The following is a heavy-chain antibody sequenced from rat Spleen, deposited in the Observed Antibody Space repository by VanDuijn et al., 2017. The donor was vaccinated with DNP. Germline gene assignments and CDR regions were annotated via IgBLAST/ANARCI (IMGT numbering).Heavy chain of an antibody. CDR2: ISYDGGST. CDR3: ARESYPYAMDA. Sequence: EVQLVESGGGLVQPGRSLKLSCAASGFTFSDYYMAWVRQAPTKGLEWVAYISYDGGSTYYGDSVKGRFTISRDNAKSTLYLQMNSLRSEDMATYYCARESYPYAMDAWGQGTSVTVSS. J-gene: IGHJ4*01. D-gene: IGHD1-2*01. CDR1: GFTFSDYY. V-gene: IGHV5-22*01.